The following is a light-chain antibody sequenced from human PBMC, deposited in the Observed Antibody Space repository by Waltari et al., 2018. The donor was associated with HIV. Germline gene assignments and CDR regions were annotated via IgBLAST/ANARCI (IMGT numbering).Light chain of an antibody. CDR1: SSHIGNSY. V-gene: IGLV1-47*01. CDR3: ATWDDSLSGVV. CDR2: RNN. Sequence: QSVLTQPPSASATPGQRVTIPCSGSSSHIGNSYVYWYQQLPGATPKVLIFRNNRRPSGVPDRFSGSKSGTSASLAISGLRSEDEADYYCATWDDSLSGVVFGGGTKLTVL. J-gene: IGLJ2*01.